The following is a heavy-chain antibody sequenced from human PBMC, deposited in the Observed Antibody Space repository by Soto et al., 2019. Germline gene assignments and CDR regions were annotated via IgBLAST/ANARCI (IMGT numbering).Heavy chain of an antibody. J-gene: IGHJ5*02. CDR1: GYTLSVLS. Sequence: ASLNRSWKIAGYTLSVLSMHWVRQAPGKGLEWMGGFDPEDGETIYAQKFQGRVTMTEDTSTDTAYMELSSLRSEGTAVYYCAVMNWFDPWGQGTLVTVSS. CDR3: AVMNWFDP. CDR2: FDPEDGET. D-gene: IGHD2-21*01. V-gene: IGHV1-24*01.